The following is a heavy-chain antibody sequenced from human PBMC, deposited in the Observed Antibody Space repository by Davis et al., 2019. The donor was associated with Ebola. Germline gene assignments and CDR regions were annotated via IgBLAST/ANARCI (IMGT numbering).Heavy chain of an antibody. CDR2: INPNSGGT. D-gene: IGHD5-24*01. J-gene: IGHJ6*04. CDR1: GYTFTSYA. V-gene: IGHV1-2*06. CDR3: ARGGEVSRWLQRVYYGMDV. Sequence: AASVKVSCKASGYTFTSYAMHWVRQAPGQGLEWMGRINPNSGGTNYAQKFQGRVTMTRDTSISTAYMELSRLRSDDTAVYYCARGGEVSRWLQRVYYGMDVWGKGTTVTVSS.